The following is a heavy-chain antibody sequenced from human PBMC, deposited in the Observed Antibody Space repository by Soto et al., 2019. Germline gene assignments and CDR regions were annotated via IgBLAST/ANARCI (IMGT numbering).Heavy chain of an antibody. D-gene: IGHD3-10*01. Sequence: EVQLVESGGGLVKPGGSLRLSCAASGFTFSSYSMNWVRQAPGKGLEWVSSISSSSSYIYYADSVKGRFTISRDNAKNSLYLQMNRLRAEDTAVYYCARAIIGNPDYWGQGTLVTVSS. CDR2: ISSSSSYI. V-gene: IGHV3-21*01. J-gene: IGHJ4*02. CDR1: GFTFSSYS. CDR3: ARAIIGNPDY.